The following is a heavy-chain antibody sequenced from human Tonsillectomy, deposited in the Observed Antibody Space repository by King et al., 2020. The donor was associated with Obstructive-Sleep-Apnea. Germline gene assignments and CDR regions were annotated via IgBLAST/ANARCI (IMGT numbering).Heavy chain of an antibody. CDR3: AKDHYSDSSDYSHFDY. Sequence: VQLQESGGGLVQPGGSLSLSCAASGFTFSSYAMSWVRQAPGRGLEWVSAISGSGGSTYYADSVKGRFTMSRDNSKNTLYLQMNSLRAEDTAVYYCAKDHYSDSSDYSHFDYWGQGTLVTVSS. CDR1: GFTFSSYA. CDR2: ISGSGGST. J-gene: IGHJ4*02. D-gene: IGHD3-22*01. V-gene: IGHV3-23*01.